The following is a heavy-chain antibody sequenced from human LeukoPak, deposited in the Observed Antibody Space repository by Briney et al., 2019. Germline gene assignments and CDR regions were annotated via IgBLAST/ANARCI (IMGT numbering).Heavy chain of an antibody. D-gene: IGHD1-26*01. J-gene: IGHJ3*02. Sequence: GESLKISCKGSGYSFTSYWIGWVRQLPGKGLEWMGIIYPGDSDTRYSPSFQGQVTISADKSISTAYLQWSSLKASDTAMYYCARRVVGAAQAFDIWGQGTMVTVSS. CDR2: IYPGDSDT. CDR3: ARRVVGAAQAFDI. CDR1: GYSFTSYW. V-gene: IGHV5-51*01.